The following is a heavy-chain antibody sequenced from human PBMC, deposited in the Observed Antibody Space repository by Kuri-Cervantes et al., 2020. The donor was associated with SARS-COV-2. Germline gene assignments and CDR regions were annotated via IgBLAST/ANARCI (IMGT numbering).Heavy chain of an antibody. Sequence: GRSLRLSCAASGFTFSGSAMHWVRQASGKGLEWVVRIRSKANSYATAYAASVKGRFTISRDDSKNTAYLQMNSLKTEDTAVYYCTMGDWFDPWGQGTLVTVSS. CDR1: GFTFSGSA. CDR2: IRSKANSYAT. D-gene: IGHD3-16*01. V-gene: IGHV3-73*01. J-gene: IGHJ5*02. CDR3: TMGDWFDP.